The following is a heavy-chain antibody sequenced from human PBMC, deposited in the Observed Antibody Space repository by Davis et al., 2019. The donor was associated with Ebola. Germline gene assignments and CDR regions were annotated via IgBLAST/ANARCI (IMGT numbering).Heavy chain of an antibody. CDR1: GFIFSTYV. J-gene: IGHJ3*01. CDR3: AKDNRNIWSEV. Sequence: GESLKISCSASGFIFSTYVMSWVRQAPGKGLEWVSTLGTSADTYYAASVKGRFTISRDNSKNTLYLQMNGLRVEDTAIYYCAKDNRNIWSEVWGQGTMVTVSS. D-gene: IGHD2/OR15-2a*01. V-gene: IGHV3-23*01. CDR2: LGTSADT.